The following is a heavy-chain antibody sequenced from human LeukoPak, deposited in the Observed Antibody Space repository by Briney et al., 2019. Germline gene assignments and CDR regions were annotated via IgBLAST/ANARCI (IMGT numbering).Heavy chain of an antibody. CDR2: MNPNSGNT. CDR1: GYTFTSYD. D-gene: IGHD6-19*01. J-gene: IGHJ6*02. V-gene: IGHV1-8*01. CDR3: ARWRGIAVAGNDYYYGMDV. Sequence: ASVKVSCKASGYTFTSYDINWVRQATGQGLEWMGWMNPNSGNTGYAQKFQGRVTMTRNTSISTAYMGLSSLRSEDTAVYYCARWRGIAVAGNDYYYGMDVWGQGTTVTVSS.